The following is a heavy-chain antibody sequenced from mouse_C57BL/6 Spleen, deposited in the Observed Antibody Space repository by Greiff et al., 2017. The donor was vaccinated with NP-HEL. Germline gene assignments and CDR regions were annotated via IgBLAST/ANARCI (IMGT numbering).Heavy chain of an antibody. J-gene: IGHJ3*01. V-gene: IGHV1-64*01. CDR3: ARYYEFWFAY. Sequence: QVQLQQPGAELVKPGASVKLSWKASGYTFTSYWMHWVKQRPGQGLEWIGMIHPNSGSTNYNEKFKSKATLTVDKSSSTAYMQLSSLTSEDSAVYYCARYYEFWFAYWGQGTLVTVSA. D-gene: IGHD2-4*01. CDR2: IHPNSGST. CDR1: GYTFTSYW.